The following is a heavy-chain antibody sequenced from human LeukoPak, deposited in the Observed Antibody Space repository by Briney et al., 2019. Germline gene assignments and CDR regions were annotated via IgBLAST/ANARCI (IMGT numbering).Heavy chain of an antibody. CDR1: GYTFSGYN. Sequence: ASVTVSCTASGYTFSGYNMHWVRQAPGQGPEWMGRVIPHSGGTNYAPRFQGRVTMTRDTSTSTAYMELSRLKSDDTAVYYCARGYNYGHDYWGQGTLVTVSS. D-gene: IGHD5-18*01. CDR3: ARGYNYGHDY. J-gene: IGHJ4*02. CDR2: VIPHSGGT. V-gene: IGHV1-2*06.